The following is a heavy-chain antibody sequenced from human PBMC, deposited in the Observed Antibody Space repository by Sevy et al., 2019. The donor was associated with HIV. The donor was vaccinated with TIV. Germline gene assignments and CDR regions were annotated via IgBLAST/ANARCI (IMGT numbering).Heavy chain of an antibody. V-gene: IGHV3-23*01. D-gene: IGHD3-22*01. CDR3: AKAKRFDSSSWFDS. CDR1: GFTFSSYA. CDR2: SSGSGTSA. Sequence: GGSLRLSCEVSGFTFSSYAMSWVRQAPGKGLEWVSRSSGSGTSAYYADSVKVRFTVSRDNSRNTLFLEMNDLRVEDTAIYYCAKAKRFDSSSWFDSWGQGTLVTVSS. J-gene: IGHJ5*01.